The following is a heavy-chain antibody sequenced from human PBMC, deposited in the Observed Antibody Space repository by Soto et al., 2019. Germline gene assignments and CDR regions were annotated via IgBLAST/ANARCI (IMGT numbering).Heavy chain of an antibody. J-gene: IGHJ5*02. CDR2: INQDGSET. CDR3: ARPDSGSYLGWFDP. V-gene: IGHV3-7*05. D-gene: IGHD1-26*01. CDR1: GFTFSRYW. Sequence: ESGGGLVQPGGSLRLSCAASGFTFSRYWMSWVRQAPGKGLEWVANINQDGSETYYVDSVKGRFTISRDNAKNALYLQMNSLRAEDTAVYYCARPDSGSYLGWFDPWGQGTLVTVSS.